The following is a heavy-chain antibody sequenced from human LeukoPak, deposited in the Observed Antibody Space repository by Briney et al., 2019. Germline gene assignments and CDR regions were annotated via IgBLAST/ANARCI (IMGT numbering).Heavy chain of an antibody. CDR2: ISTSSSII. J-gene: IGHJ4*02. Sequence: GGSLRLSCAASGFTFNGYDMNWVRQAPGKGLEWVSYISTSSSIIYFADSVKGRFTISRDNAKNSLYLQMDSLRAEDTAVYYCAREIVGATPYFDYWGRGTLVTVSS. D-gene: IGHD1-26*01. V-gene: IGHV3-48*03. CDR3: AREIVGATPYFDY. CDR1: GFTFNGYD.